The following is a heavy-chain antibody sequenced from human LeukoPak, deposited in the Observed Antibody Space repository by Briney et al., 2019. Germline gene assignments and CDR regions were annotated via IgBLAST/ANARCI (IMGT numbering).Heavy chain of an antibody. D-gene: IGHD3-22*01. CDR1: GYTFTGYY. CDR2: MNPNSGGT. J-gene: IGHJ3*02. CDR3: ARGGITMIVVVHDAFDI. Sequence: GASVKVSCKASGYTFTGYYMHWVRQAPGQGLEWMGWMNPNSGGTNYAQKFQGRVTMTRDTSISTAYMELSRLRSDDTAAYYCARGGITMIVVVHDAFDIWGQGTMVTVSS. V-gene: IGHV1-2*02.